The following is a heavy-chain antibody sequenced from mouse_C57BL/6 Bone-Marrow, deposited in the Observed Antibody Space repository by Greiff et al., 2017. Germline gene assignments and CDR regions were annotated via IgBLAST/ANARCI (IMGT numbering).Heavy chain of an antibody. CDR1: GYTFTSYW. V-gene: IGHV1-64*01. J-gene: IGHJ4*01. CDR2: IHPNSGST. CDR3: TTYDVMDY. Sequence: QVQLQQPGAELVRPGASVKLSCKASGYTFTSYWMHWVKQRPGQGLEWIGVIHPNSGSTNYNEKFKSKATITVDTSSSTAYMQLSSLTSEDTAVYYCTTYDVMDYWGQGTSVTVSS.